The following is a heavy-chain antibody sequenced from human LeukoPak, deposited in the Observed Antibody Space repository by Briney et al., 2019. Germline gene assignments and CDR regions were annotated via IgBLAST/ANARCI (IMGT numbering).Heavy chain of an antibody. J-gene: IGHJ5*02. CDR2: IYTSGRT. V-gene: IGHV4-4*07. Sequence: SETLSLTCTVSGGSISSYYWSWMRQPAGKGLEWIGRIYTSGRTNYNPSLKSRVTISVDTSKNQFSLKLSSVTAADTAVYYCARDRYGYSGYDSYNWFDPWGQGTLVTVSS. CDR1: GGSISSYY. D-gene: IGHD5-12*01. CDR3: ARDRYGYSGYDSYNWFDP.